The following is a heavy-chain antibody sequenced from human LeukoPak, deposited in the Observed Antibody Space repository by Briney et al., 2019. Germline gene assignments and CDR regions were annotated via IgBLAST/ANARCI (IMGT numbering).Heavy chain of an antibody. V-gene: IGHV4-38-2*02. D-gene: IGHD5-24*01. Sequence: SETLSLTCSVSGYSISNGFYWDWIRQPPGKGLEWIGSFHHSGSTPYNPSLNSRVSISVDTSKNQLSLKLSSVTAADTAVYYCARREGYNFDYWGQRTLGTVSS. CDR1: GYSISNGFY. CDR2: FHHSGST. J-gene: IGHJ4*02. CDR3: ARREGYNFDY.